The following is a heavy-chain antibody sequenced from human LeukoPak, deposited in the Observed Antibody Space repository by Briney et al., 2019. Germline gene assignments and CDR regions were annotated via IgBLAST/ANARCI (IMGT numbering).Heavy chain of an antibody. J-gene: IGHJ2*01. D-gene: IGHD4-17*01. CDR2: ISSSSSFK. V-gene: IGHV3-21*06. CDR3: ARDLGSGDYLRKYFDL. CDR1: GFTFSSYT. Sequence: GGSLRLSRVGSGFTFSSYTVNWVRQAPGKRLKWVSSISSSSSFKQYADSAKGRFTISRDNAKNSLYLQMSGLRGEDTAVYYCARDLGSGDYLRKYFDLWGRGTLVAVSS.